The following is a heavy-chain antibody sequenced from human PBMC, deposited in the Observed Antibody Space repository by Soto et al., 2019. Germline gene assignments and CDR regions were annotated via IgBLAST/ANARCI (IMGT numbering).Heavy chain of an antibody. CDR2: IVVGSGNT. D-gene: IGHD6-13*01. Sequence: QMQLVQSGPEVKKPGTSVKVSCKASGFTFTSSAVQWVRQARGQRLEWIGWIVVGSGNTNYAQKFQERVTITRDMSTSTAYMGLSSLRSEDTAVYYCAAPDSSTTFYYYYYGMDVWGQGTTVTVSS. CDR1: GFTFTSSA. J-gene: IGHJ6*02. CDR3: AAPDSSTTFYYYYYGMDV. V-gene: IGHV1-58*01.